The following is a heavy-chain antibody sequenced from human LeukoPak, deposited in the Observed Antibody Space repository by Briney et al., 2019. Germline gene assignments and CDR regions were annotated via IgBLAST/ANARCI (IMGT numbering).Heavy chain of an antibody. CDR1: SGSISSYY. D-gene: IGHD5-24*01. J-gene: IGHJ4*02. Sequence: SETLSLTCTVSSGSISSYYWSWIRQPPGKGLEWIGYIYTSGSTNYNPSLKSRVTMSVDTSKNQFSLKLSSVTAADTAVYYCARVGGYNQDYWGQGTLVTVSS. CDR2: IYTSGST. V-gene: IGHV4-4*09. CDR3: ARVGGYNQDY.